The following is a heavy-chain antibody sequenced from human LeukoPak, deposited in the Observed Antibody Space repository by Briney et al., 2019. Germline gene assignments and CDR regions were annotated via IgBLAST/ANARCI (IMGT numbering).Heavy chain of an antibody. D-gene: IGHD6-13*01. J-gene: IGHJ4*02. CDR2: ISSNRGST. Sequence: GGSLRLSCSASGFTFSSYAMHWVRQAPGKGLECVSAISSNRGSTYYADSVKGRFTISRDNSKNTLYLQMSSLRAEDTAVYYCVKGPIAAAGLNWGQGTLVTVSS. CDR3: VKGPIAAAGLN. CDR1: GFTFSSYA. V-gene: IGHV3-64D*06.